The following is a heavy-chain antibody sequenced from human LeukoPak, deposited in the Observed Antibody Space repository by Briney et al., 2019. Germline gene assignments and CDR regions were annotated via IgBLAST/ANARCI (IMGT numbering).Heavy chain of an antibody. Sequence: SETLSLTCTVSGGSISSSSYYWGWIRQPPGNGLEWIGSIYYSGSTYYNPSLKSRVTISVDTSKDHFSLKLNSVTAADTAVYYCARSRQLVVMDVWAKGTTVTVSS. D-gene: IGHD6-13*01. CDR2: IYYSGST. V-gene: IGHV4-39*07. CDR1: GGSISSSSYY. J-gene: IGHJ6*03. CDR3: ARSRQLVVMDV.